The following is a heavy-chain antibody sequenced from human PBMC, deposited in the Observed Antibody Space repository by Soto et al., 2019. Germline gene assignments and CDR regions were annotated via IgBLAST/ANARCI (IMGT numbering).Heavy chain of an antibody. CDR2: ISSGSSYI. CDR1: GFTFSNYN. Sequence: PGGSLRLSCAASGFTFSNYNMNWVRQAPGKGLEWVSSISSGSSYIYYADSVKGRFTISRDNAKKSLYLQMSGLRAEDTAVYYCARSSGGSGKLWNYYGMDVWGQGTTVTVSS. CDR3: ARSSGGSGKLWNYYGMDV. D-gene: IGHD3-10*01. V-gene: IGHV3-21*01. J-gene: IGHJ6*02.